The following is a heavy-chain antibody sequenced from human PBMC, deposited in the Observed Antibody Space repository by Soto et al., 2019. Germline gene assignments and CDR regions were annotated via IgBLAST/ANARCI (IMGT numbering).Heavy chain of an antibody. V-gene: IGHV3-66*01. J-gene: IGHJ5*02. Sequence: EVQLVESGGGLVQPGGSLRISCVASGFTVSTNYVSWVRQAPGKGLEWVSIIYDGGSTYYADSVKGRFTSSRDNSKNTVYLQMNSLRGVDMAVYYCARGDGDYGRRLDPWGQGTLVTVSS. D-gene: IGHD4-17*01. CDR3: ARGDGDYGRRLDP. CDR2: IYDGGST. CDR1: GFTVSTNY.